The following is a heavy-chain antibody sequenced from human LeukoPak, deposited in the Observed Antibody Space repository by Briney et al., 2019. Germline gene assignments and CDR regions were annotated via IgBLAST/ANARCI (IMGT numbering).Heavy chain of an antibody. CDR2: INEDGSTT. D-gene: IGHD4-17*01. V-gene: IGHV3-74*01. CDR1: GFTFSSNW. Sequence: PGGSLRLSCAASGFTFSSNWMHWVRQAPGKGLVWVSRINEDGSTTNYADSVKGRFTISRDNSKNTLYLQMNSLRAEDTAVYYCANEIRPNDYWGQGTQVTVSS. CDR3: ANEIRPNDY. J-gene: IGHJ4*02.